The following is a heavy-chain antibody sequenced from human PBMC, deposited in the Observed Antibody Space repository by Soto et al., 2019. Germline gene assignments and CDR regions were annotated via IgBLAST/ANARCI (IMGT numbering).Heavy chain of an antibody. CDR3: TTGTWIQLWLPDY. J-gene: IGHJ4*02. CDR2: IKSKTDGGTT. Sequence: EVQLVESGGGLVKPGGSLRLSCVASRFTFSKAWMSWVRQAPGKGLEWVGHIKSKTDGGTTDYAAPVKGRFTISSDDSKNTRYLQMNSLKTEDTAVYYCTTGTWIQLWLPDYWGQGTLVTVSS. CDR1: RFTFSKAW. D-gene: IGHD5-18*01. V-gene: IGHV3-15*01.